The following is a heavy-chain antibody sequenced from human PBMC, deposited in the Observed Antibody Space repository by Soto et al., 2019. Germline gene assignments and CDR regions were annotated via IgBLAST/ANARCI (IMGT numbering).Heavy chain of an antibody. CDR3: AKEGHYDFWSGPRVNWFDP. J-gene: IGHJ5*02. CDR1: GFTFISYA. Sequence: GGSLRLSCAASGFTFISYAMSWVRQAPGKGLEWASAISGSGGSTYYADSVKGRFTISRDNSKNTLYLQMNSLRAEDTAVYYCAKEGHYDFWSGPRVNWFDPWGQGTLVTVSS. CDR2: ISGSGGST. D-gene: IGHD3-3*01. V-gene: IGHV3-23*01.